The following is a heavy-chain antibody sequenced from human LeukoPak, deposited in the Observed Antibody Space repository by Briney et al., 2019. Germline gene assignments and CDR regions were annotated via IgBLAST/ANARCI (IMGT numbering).Heavy chain of an antibody. V-gene: IGHV3-21*01. Sequence: SGGSLRLSCAASGFTFSSYSMNWVRQAPGKGLEWVSSISSSSSYIYYADSVKGRFTISRDNAKNSLYLQMNSLRAEDTAVYYCARRRGYCSSTSCPGAIDYWGQGTLVTVSS. CDR3: ARRRGYCSSTSCPGAIDY. CDR2: ISSSSSYI. J-gene: IGHJ4*02. CDR1: GFTFSSYS. D-gene: IGHD2-2*01.